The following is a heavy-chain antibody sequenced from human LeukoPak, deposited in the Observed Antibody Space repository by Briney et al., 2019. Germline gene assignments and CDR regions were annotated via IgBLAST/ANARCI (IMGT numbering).Heavy chain of an antibody. CDR2: IWYDGSNK. J-gene: IGHJ3*02. D-gene: IGHD2-15*01. CDR3: AREPYSTDAFDI. CDR1: GFTFSSYG. Sequence: GGSLRLSCAASGFTFSSYGMHWVRQAPGKGLEWVAVIWYDGSNKYYADSVKGRFTISRDNSKNTLYPQMNSLRAEDTAVYYCAREPYSTDAFDIWGQGTMVTVSS. V-gene: IGHV3-33*08.